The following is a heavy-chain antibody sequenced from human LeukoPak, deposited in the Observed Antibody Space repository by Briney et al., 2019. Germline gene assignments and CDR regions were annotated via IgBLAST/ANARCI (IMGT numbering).Heavy chain of an antibody. CDR1: SYTFTSYG. J-gene: IGHJ6*02. V-gene: IGHV1-18*01. Sequence: GASVKVSCKASSYTFTSYGISWVRQAPGQGLEWMGWISAYNGNTNYAQKLQGRVTMTTDTSTSTAYMELRSLRSDDTAVYYCARDSGSNLYYYYYGMDVWGQGTTVTVSS. CDR3: ARDSGSNLYYYYYGMDV. D-gene: IGHD1-26*01. CDR2: ISAYNGNT.